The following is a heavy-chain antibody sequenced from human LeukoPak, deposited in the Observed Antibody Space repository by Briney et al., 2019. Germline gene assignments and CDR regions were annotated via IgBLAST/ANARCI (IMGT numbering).Heavy chain of an antibody. J-gene: IGHJ5*02. V-gene: IGHV4-59*01. CDR1: GGSIRNYY. Sequence: PSETLSLTCSVSGGSIRNYYWTWIRQPPGKGLEWIGYIYYSGSTNYNPSLKSRVTISVDTSKDQFSLKLSSVTAADTAVYYCARGWYNWNDEYWFDPWGQGTLVTVSS. CDR3: ARGWYNWNDEYWFDP. CDR2: IYYSGST. D-gene: IGHD1-1*01.